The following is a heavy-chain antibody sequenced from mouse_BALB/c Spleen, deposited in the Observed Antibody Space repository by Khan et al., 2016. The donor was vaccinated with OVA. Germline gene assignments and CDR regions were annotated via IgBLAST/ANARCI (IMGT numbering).Heavy chain of an antibody. Sequence: QVQLKESGPGLVAPSQSLSITCTVSGFSLSRYNIHWVRQPPGKGLEWLGMIWGGGGTDYNSTLKIRLSISKDNSKSQVFLKMNSLQTDDTAMYYSARAYYGYDGYYAMDYWGQGTSVTVSS. D-gene: IGHD2-14*01. CDR2: IWGGGGT. J-gene: IGHJ4*01. CDR3: ARAYYGYDGYYAMDY. CDR1: GFSLSRYN. V-gene: IGHV2-6-4*01.